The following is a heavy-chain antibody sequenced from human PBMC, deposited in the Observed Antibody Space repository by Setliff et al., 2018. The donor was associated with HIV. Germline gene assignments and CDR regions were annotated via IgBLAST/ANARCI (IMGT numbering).Heavy chain of an antibody. CDR3: STDVGEKIHYYSDTSGYFYIDY. D-gene: IGHD3-22*01. CDR1: GFTFSNAW. V-gene: IGHV3-15*01. J-gene: IGHJ4*02. CDR2: IKSNTDGGTT. Sequence: PGGSLRLSCAASGFTFSNAWMSWVRQAPGKGLEWVGHIKSNTDGGTTDYAPPVKGRFTISRDDSKNTLYLQMSGLKTEDTAVYYCSTDVGEKIHYYSDTSGYFYIDYWGQGTLVTVSS.